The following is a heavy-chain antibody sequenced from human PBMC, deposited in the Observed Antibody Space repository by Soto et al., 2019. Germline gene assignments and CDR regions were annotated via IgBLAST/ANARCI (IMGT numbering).Heavy chain of an antibody. Sequence: QVQLVQSGAEVKKPGASVEVSCKASGYSFTNYGISWVRQAPGQGLEWMGWISTYTGSTNDAQKFQGRVTMTTDTSTSTAYMELRSLRSDDTAVYDCARDIDYGSGWYFDLWGRGTLVTVSS. D-gene: IGHD3-10*01. V-gene: IGHV1-18*01. CDR1: GYSFTNYG. J-gene: IGHJ2*01. CDR3: ARDIDYGSGWYFDL. CDR2: ISTYTGST.